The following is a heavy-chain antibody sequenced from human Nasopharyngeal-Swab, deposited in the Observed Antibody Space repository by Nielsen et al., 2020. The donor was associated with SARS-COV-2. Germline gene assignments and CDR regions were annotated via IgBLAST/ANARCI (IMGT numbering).Heavy chain of an antibody. CDR3: ARATPALDI. J-gene: IGHJ3*02. Sequence: GESLKISCAASGFTFSRNIMNWVRQAPGKGLEWVSYISSSSSTIYYADSVKGRFTISRDTAKNSLYLQMNSLRDEDTAVYYCARATPALDIWGQGTMVTVS. V-gene: IGHV3-48*02. CDR2: ISSSSSTI. CDR1: GFTFSRNI.